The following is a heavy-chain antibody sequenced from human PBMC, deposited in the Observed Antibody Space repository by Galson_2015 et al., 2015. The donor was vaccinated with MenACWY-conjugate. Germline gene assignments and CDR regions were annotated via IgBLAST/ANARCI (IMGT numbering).Heavy chain of an antibody. V-gene: IGHV3-11*06. CDR2: IDRNGTKT. CDR1: GFPFSTYY. Sequence: LRLSCAASGFPFSTYYINLIRRPPARGLEWIAYIDRNGTKTHYADSVKVRFIVTIATANSSLNPQMNIVRDDDTAVYYYARAIQLRLSEPPFYMDVWGKGTTVTVSS. D-gene: IGHD3-3*01. CDR3: ARAIQLRLSEPPFYMDV. J-gene: IGHJ6*03.